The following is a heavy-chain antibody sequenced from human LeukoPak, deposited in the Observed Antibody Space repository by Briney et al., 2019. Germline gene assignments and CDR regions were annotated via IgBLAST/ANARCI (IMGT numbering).Heavy chain of an antibody. Sequence: GASVKVSCKASGGTFSSYAISWVRQAPGQGLEWMGGIIPIFGTANYAQKFQGRVTITADESTSTVYMELNSLRSDDTAVYYCARSSPGSASSRDWYFDLWGRGTLVTVSS. J-gene: IGHJ2*01. V-gene: IGHV1-69*13. CDR2: IIPIFGTA. CDR3: ARSSPGSASSRDWYFDL. CDR1: GGTFSSYA.